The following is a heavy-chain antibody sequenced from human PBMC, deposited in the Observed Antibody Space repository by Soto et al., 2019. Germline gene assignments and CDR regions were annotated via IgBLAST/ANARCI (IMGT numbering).Heavy chain of an antibody. D-gene: IGHD5-12*01. CDR2: LKPDGSAT. CDR1: GFPFRSYW. CDR3: AIPSRGYDPGD. V-gene: IGHV3-7*05. Sequence: EVQMVESGGGLVQPGGSLRLSCAASGFPFRSYWMSWGRQAPGKGLEWVATLKPDGSATYYVDSVRGRFTISRDNAENSLYLQMNSLRAEDTAVYYCAIPSRGYDPGDWGQGTLVTVSS. J-gene: IGHJ4*02.